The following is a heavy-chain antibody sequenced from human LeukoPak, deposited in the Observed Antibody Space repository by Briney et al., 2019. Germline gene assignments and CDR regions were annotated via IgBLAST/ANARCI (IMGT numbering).Heavy chain of an antibody. CDR1: GGSISSGGYS. V-gene: IGHV4-30-2*01. D-gene: IGHD2-2*01. CDR2: IYHSGST. J-gene: IGHJ5*02. CDR3: ARGGIVVVPAAAIRFLEWLPGGWFDP. Sequence: SQTLSLTCAVSGGSISSGGYSWSWIRQPLGKGLEWIGYIYHSGSTYYNPSLKSRVTISVDRSKNQFSLKLSSVTAADTAVYYCARGGIVVVPAAAIRFLEWLPGGWFDPWGQGTLVTVSS.